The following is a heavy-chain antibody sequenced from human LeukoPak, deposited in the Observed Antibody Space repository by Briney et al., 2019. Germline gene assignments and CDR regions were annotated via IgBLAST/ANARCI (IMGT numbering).Heavy chain of an antibody. D-gene: IGHD3-10*01. Sequence: GGSLRLSCAASGLTVSSNYFSWVRQAPGKGLEWVSLIYTSDNTYYADSVKGRFTISRDNSKNTLYLQMNSLRAEDTAVYYCARVTTSGSYKFDYWGQGTLVTVSS. CDR3: ARVTTSGSYKFDY. J-gene: IGHJ4*02. CDR2: IYTSDNT. V-gene: IGHV3-53*01. CDR1: GLTVSSNY.